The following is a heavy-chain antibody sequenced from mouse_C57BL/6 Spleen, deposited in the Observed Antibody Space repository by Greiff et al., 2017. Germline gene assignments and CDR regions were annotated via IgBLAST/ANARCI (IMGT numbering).Heavy chain of an antibody. D-gene: IGHD1-1*01. Sequence: QVQLQQSGAELVMPGASVKLSCKASGYTFTSYWMHWVKQRPGQGLEWIGEIDPSDSYTNYNQKFKGKSTLTVDQSSSTAYRQLSSLTSEDSAVDYGARSYGSSYGYFDVWGTGTTVTVSS. CDR2: IDPSDSYT. V-gene: IGHV1-69*01. CDR3: ARSYGSSYGYFDV. J-gene: IGHJ1*03. CDR1: GYTFTSYW.